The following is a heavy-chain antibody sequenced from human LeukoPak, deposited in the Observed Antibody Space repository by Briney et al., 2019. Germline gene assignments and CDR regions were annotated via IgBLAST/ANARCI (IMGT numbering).Heavy chain of an antibody. V-gene: IGHV3-23*01. CDR3: AKGRAAAYYFDY. CDR2: ISGSGGST. J-gene: IGHJ4*02. D-gene: IGHD2-2*01. Sequence: GGSLRLSCAASGFTFTSYPMGWVRQAPGKGLEWVSSISGSGGSTYYADSVKGRFTISRDNSNNTLYLQMNSLRAEDTAVYYCAKGRAAAYYFDYWGQGTLVTVSS. CDR1: GFTFTSYP.